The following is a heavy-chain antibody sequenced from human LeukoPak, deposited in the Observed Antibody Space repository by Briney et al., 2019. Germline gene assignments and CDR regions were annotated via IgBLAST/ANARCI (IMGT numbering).Heavy chain of an antibody. J-gene: IGHJ4*02. CDR1: GFTFSFYW. D-gene: IGHD1-1*01. CDR2: IKEDGSEK. Sequence: GGSLRLSCAASGFTFSFYWMSWVRQAPGKGLEWVATIKEDGSEKYYVDSVKGRFTISRDNAKNSMYLHMNSLRAEDTAVYYCVRILGTPTCWGQGTLVTVSS. CDR3: VRILGTPTC. V-gene: IGHV3-7*01.